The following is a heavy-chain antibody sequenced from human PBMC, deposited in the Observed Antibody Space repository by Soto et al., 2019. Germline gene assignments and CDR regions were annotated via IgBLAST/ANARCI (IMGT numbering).Heavy chain of an antibody. Sequence: GESLKISCKGSRYRFIDYWIGWVRQMPGKGLEWMGIIYPGDSDTKYTPSFQGQVTISADKSVSTAYLQWSSLRASDTAMYYCLRRYSDTSGPTVDYWGQGTLVTFSS. J-gene: IGHJ4*02. D-gene: IGHD3-22*01. V-gene: IGHV5-51*01. CDR1: RYRFIDYW. CDR3: LRRYSDTSGPTVDY. CDR2: IYPGDSDT.